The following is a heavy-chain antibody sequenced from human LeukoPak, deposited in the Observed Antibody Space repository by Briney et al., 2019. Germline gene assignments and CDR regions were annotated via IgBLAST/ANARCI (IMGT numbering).Heavy chain of an antibody. J-gene: IGHJ6*03. V-gene: IGHV3-49*04. CDR2: IRSKAYGGTT. D-gene: IGHD3-3*01. CDR1: GFTFGDYA. Sequence: GGSLRLSCTASGFTFGDYAMSWVRQAPGKGLEWVGFIRSKAYGGTTEYAASVKGRFTISRDDSKSIAYLQMNSLKTEDTAVYYCTRAFTGGVYYMDVWGKGTTVTVSS. CDR3: TRAFTGGVYYMDV.